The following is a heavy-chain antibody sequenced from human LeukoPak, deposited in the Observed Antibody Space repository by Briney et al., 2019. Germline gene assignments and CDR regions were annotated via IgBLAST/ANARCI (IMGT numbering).Heavy chain of an antibody. CDR3: AKEKDYRVFDH. CDR1: GFSLSAHP. J-gene: IGHJ4*02. D-gene: IGHD4-11*01. V-gene: IGHV3-23*01. Sequence: GGSLRLSCTASGFSLSAHPMSWVRRGPGKSLEWVSVISGSGQTTYYADSVKGRFTVSKDNSKNTVYLQMSSLRADDTAVYYCAKEKDYRVFDHWGQGTLVTVSS. CDR2: ISGSGQTT.